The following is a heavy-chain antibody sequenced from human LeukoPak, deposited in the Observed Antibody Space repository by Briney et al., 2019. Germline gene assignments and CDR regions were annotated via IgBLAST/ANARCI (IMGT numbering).Heavy chain of an antibody. CDR3: ARRKDFWSGSLDY. CDR1: GFTFSSYG. V-gene: IGHV3-74*01. CDR2: INNDGSRT. D-gene: IGHD3-3*01. Sequence: GGSLRLSCAASGFTFSSYGMHWVRQAPGKGLVWVSGINNDGSRTSYADSVKGRFTISRDNARNTLYVQMNSLRAEDAAVYYCARRKDFWSGSLDYWGHGTLVTVSS. J-gene: IGHJ4*01.